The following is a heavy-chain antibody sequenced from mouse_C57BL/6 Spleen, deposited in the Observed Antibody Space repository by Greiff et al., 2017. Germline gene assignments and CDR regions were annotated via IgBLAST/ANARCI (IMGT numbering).Heavy chain of an antibody. CDR3: ARSIPTDYAMDY. J-gene: IGHJ4*01. V-gene: IGHV5-4*03. CDR1: GFTFSSYA. Sequence: EVNVVESGGGLVKPGGSLKLSCAASGFTFSSYAMSWVRQTPEKRLEWVATISDGGSYTYYPDNVKGRFTISRDNAKNNLYLQMSHLKSEDTAMYCCARSIPTDYAMDYWGQGTSVTVSS. D-gene: IGHD1-2*01. CDR2: ISDGGSYT.